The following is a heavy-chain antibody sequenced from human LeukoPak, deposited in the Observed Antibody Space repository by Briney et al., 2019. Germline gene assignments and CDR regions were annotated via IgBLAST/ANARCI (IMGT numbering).Heavy chain of an antibody. J-gene: IGHJ5*02. Sequence: GGSLRLSCAASGFTFNDYYMSWIRQAPGKGLEWLSYINIGGTNTHYPDSVKGRFTISRDNAKKSLYLEMNNLRAEDTAVYYCATDGAGFDTWGQGVLVTVSS. CDR1: GFTFNDYY. CDR2: INIGGTNT. CDR3: ATDGAGFDT. V-gene: IGHV3-11*01.